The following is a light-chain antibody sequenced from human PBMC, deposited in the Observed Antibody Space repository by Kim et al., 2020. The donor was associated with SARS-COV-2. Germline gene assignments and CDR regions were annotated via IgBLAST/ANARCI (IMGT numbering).Light chain of an antibody. Sequence: VAPGYIVPLSCRASQGITSFLTWYQQKPGQAPRLLISDASTRATGVSTRFSGGGSGTEFTLTITSLQSADFAVYYCQQYYDWPLAFGGGTKLEI. CDR3: QQYYDWPLA. J-gene: IGKJ4*01. CDR2: DAS. V-gene: IGKV3-15*01. CDR1: QGITSF.